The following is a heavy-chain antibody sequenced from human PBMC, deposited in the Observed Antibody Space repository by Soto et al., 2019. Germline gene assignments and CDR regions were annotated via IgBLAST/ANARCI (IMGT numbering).Heavy chain of an antibody. D-gene: IGHD1-26*01. CDR1: GGTFSSYA. CDR2: IIPIFGTA. J-gene: IGHJ4*02. Sequence: QVQLGQSGAEVKKPGSSVNVSCKASGGTFSSYAISCVRQAPGQELEWMGRIIPIFGTANSAQKFQGRLTITADESASTAYVELSRLRAEDTAVYYCATTPPIPSGSYHDYLGQCTLVTASS. CDR3: ATTPPIPSGSYHDY. V-gene: IGHV1-69*01.